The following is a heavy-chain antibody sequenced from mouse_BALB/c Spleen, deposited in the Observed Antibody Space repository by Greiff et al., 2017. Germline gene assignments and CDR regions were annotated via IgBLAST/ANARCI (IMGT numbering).Heavy chain of an antibody. CDR2: INPSTGYT. CDR1: GYTFTSYW. Sequence: QVQLQQSGAELAKPGASVKMSCKASGYTFTSYWMHWVKQRPGQGLEWIGYINPSTGYTEYNQKFKDKATLTADKSSSTAYMQLSSLTSEDSAVYYCARSGGNLYYYAMDYWGQGTSVTVSS. D-gene: IGHD2-1*01. V-gene: IGHV1-7*01. CDR3: ARSGGNLYYYAMDY. J-gene: IGHJ4*01.